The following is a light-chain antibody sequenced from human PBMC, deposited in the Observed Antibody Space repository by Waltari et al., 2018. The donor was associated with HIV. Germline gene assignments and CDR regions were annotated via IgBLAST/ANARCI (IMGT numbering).Light chain of an antibody. CDR3: QSADSRGTYV. CDR2: KYR. CDR1: ALPKKY. J-gene: IGLJ1*01. V-gene: IGLV3-25*03. Sequence: SYELTQPPSVSVSPGQPARITCSGDALPKKYAYWYQQKPGQAPVLVTDKYRESPSGIAERCSGSSAGTTVTLTISGVQAEDEADYFCQSADSRGTYVFGTGTKVTVL.